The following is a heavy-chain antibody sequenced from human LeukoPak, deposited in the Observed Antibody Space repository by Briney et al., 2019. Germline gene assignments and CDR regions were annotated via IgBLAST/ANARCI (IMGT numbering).Heavy chain of an antibody. D-gene: IGHD1-1*01. J-gene: IGHJ6*02. Sequence: GASVKVSCRASGYPFTSYEINWVRQATGQGLEWMGWINPNTHTTDYEAKFQGRVAMTMNMSTSTVYMELSGLTSEDTAVYYCARSDNIHWYFYYGLDVWGQGTTVTVSS. CDR3: ARSDNIHWYFYYGLDV. V-gene: IGHV1-8*01. CDR1: GYPFTSYE. CDR2: INPNTHTT.